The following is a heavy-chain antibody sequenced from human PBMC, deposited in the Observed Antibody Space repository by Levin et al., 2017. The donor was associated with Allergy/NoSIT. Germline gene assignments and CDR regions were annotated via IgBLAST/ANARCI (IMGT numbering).Heavy chain of an antibody. J-gene: IGHJ4*02. D-gene: IGHD3/OR15-3a*01. CDR3: ARDNDDFSTGYYVFEN. Sequence: ASVKVSCKASGYSFRSYGLQWMRQVPGQRLEWLGWINPGNGETRYSQNFQGRVTITRDTYASTGYMELITLTSEDTAVYYCARDNDDFSTGYYVFENWGQGTLVTVSS. V-gene: IGHV1-3*01. CDR1: GYSFRSYG. CDR2: INPGNGET.